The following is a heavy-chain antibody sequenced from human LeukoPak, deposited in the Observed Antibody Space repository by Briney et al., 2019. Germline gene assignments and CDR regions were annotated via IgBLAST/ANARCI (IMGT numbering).Heavy chain of an antibody. CDR2: INAGNGNT. Sequence: ASVKVSCKASGYTFTSYAMHWVRQAPGQRLEWMGWINAGNGNTKYSQEFQGRVTITRDTSASTAYMELSSLRSEDMAVYYCARVSDSSGYYDYWGQGTLATVSS. V-gene: IGHV1-3*03. J-gene: IGHJ4*02. D-gene: IGHD3-22*01. CDR3: ARVSDSSGYYDY. CDR1: GYTFTSYA.